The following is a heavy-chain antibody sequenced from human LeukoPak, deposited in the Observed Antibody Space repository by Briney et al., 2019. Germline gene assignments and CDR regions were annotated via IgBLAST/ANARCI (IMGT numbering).Heavy chain of an antibody. V-gene: IGHV4-39*01. CDR1: GGSISSSSYY. CDR3: ARNLYDSSGCYYELHFDY. CDR2: IYYSGST. D-gene: IGHD3-22*01. J-gene: IGHJ4*02. Sequence: SETLSLTCTVSGGSISSSSYYWGWIRQPPGKGLEWIGSIYYSGSTYYNPSLKSRVTISVDTSKNQFSLKLSSVTAADTAVYYCARNLYDSSGCYYELHFDYWGQGTLVTVSS.